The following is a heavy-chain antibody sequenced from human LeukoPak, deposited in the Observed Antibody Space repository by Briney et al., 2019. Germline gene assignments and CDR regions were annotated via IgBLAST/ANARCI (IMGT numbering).Heavy chain of an antibody. CDR1: GFSVSSNY. J-gene: IGHJ5*02. D-gene: IGHD5/OR15-5a*01. CDR3: ARMSPFDP. CDR2: IKQDGSEK. V-gene: IGHV3-7*01. Sequence: GGSLRLSCAASGFSVSSNYMSWVRQAPGKGLEWAANIKQDGSEKYYVDSVKGRFTISRDNAKNSLYLQMNSLRAEDTAVYYCARMSPFDPWGQGTLVTVSS.